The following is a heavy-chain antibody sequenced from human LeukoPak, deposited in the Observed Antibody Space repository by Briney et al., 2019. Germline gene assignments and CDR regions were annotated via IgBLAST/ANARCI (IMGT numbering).Heavy chain of an antibody. D-gene: IGHD2-2*02. Sequence: SETLSLTCTVSGGSTSSYYWSWLRQPPGKGLEWIGYTYYSGSTNHNPSLKSRVTMSVDTSKNQFSLKLSSVTAADTAVYFCARHSGSYSFDYWGQGTLVTVSS. CDR1: GGSTSSYY. CDR2: TYYSGST. V-gene: IGHV4-59*08. CDR3: ARHSGSYSFDY. J-gene: IGHJ4*02.